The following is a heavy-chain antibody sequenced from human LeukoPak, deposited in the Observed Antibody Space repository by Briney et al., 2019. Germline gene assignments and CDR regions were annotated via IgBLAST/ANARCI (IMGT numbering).Heavy chain of an antibody. D-gene: IGHD3-22*01. CDR1: GGSISSYY. V-gene: IGHV4-59*01. Sequence: PSETLSLTCTVSGGSISSYYWSWIRQPPGKGLEWIGYIYYSGSTNYNPSLKSRVTISVDTSKNQFSLKLSSVTAADTAVYYCARDYYDSSGYCDYWGQGTLVTVSS. J-gene: IGHJ4*02. CDR3: ARDYYDSSGYCDY. CDR2: IYYSGST.